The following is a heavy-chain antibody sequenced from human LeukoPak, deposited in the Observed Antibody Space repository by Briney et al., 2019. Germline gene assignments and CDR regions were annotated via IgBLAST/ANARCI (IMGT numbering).Heavy chain of an antibody. CDR3: ARVAKHFRGGLSFYYMDV. D-gene: IGHD3-10*01. Sequence: SETLSLTCTLSGGSISTYYWSWVRQPPGKGLEWIGYIYYSGSTNYNPSLKSRVTISLDTSKNQFSLKVISVTAADTAVYYCARVAKHFRGGLSFYYMDVWGKGTTVTISS. CDR1: GGSISTYY. V-gene: IGHV4-59*01. CDR2: IYYSGST. J-gene: IGHJ6*03.